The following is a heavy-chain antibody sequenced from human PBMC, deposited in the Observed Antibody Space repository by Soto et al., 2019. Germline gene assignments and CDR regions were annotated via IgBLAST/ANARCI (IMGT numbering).Heavy chain of an antibody. Sequence: QVQLQESGPGLVKPSQTLSLTCNVSGGPINSPDYYWSWIRQSPGKGLAWIWYLYFNGGTQYNPSHRTPVSTSLDTSKKHFSLKMRSVTAADTTVYYCDRGISKYSIWYEPHTGVDAWGQGALVTVSS. D-gene: IGHD6-13*01. CDR2: LYFNGGT. J-gene: IGHJ5*02. CDR1: GGPINSPDYY. V-gene: IGHV4-30-4*01. CDR3: DRGISKYSIWYEPHTGVDA.